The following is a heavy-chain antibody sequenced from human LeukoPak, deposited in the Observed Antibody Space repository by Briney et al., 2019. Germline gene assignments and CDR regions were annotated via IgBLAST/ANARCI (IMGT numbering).Heavy chain of an antibody. CDR2: IYTSGST. CDR3: ARVKSTVTQGYFDY. J-gene: IGHJ4*02. V-gene: IGHV4-4*07. Sequence: SETLSLTCTVSGGSISSYYWSWIRQPAGKGLEWIGRIYTSGSTNYNPSLKSRVTMSVDTSKNQFSLKLSSVTAADTAVYYCARVKSTVTQGYFDYWGQGTLVTVSS. CDR1: GGSISSYY. D-gene: IGHD4-17*01.